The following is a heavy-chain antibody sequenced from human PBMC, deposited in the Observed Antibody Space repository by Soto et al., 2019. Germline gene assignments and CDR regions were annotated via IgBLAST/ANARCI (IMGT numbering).Heavy chain of an antibody. CDR1: GGSLSTNP. J-gene: IGHJ4*02. D-gene: IGHD2-15*01. Sequence: QVQLVQSGTEVKKPGSSVKVSCKASGGSLSTNPISWVRQAPGQGLEWMGGTGSGTGPGNHAQKFRGSLTVTADKSTSTVYMELTALSSEDTAVYYCARRDSGGFYRFFDSWGQGTLVTVSS. CDR3: ARRDSGGFYRFFDS. CDR2: TGSGTGPG. V-gene: IGHV1-69*06.